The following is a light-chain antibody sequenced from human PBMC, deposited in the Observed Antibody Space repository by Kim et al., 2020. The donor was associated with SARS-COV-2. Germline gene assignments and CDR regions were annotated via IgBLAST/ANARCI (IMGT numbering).Light chain of an antibody. CDR1: ENLGASY. Sequence: GTPSMSPGHQATLPCRDSENLGASYSAWYQQKPAPAPTLVIYGASIRATGIPDRFSGSGSGADCTLTITRVEPEDFAVYYCQSYETFGQGTKLEIK. J-gene: IGKJ2*01. CDR2: GAS. V-gene: IGKV3-20*01. CDR3: QSYET.